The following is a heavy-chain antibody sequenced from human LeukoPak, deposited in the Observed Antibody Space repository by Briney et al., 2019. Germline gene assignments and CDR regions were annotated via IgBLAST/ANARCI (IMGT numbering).Heavy chain of an antibody. CDR2: ISYDGSNK. Sequence: PGGSLRLSCAASGFTFSDYYMSWIRQAPGKGLEWVAVISYDGSNKYYADSVKGRFTISRDNSKNTLYLQMNSLRAEDTAVYYCAKRPPSSDAEYFQHWGQGTLVTVSS. D-gene: IGHD6-6*01. CDR1: GFTFSDYY. CDR3: AKRPPSSDAEYFQH. J-gene: IGHJ1*01. V-gene: IGHV3-30*18.